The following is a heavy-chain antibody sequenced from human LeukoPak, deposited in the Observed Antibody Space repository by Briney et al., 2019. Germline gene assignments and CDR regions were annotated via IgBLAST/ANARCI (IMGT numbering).Heavy chain of an antibody. CDR2: IRYDGSNK. V-gene: IGHV3-30*02. CDR3: ARAGWLVRRFDY. D-gene: IGHD6-19*01. Sequence: TGGSLRLSCAASGFTFSSYGMHWVRQAPGKGLEWVAFIRYDGSNKYYADSVKGRFTISRDNSKNTLYLQMNSLRAEDTAVYYCARAGWLVRRFDYWGQGTLVTVSS. CDR1: GFTFSSYG. J-gene: IGHJ4*02.